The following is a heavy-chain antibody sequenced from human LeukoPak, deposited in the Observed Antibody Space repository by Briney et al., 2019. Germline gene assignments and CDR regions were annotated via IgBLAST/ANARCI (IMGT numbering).Heavy chain of an antibody. CDR3: ARTQDYYDSSGPDRYYFDY. J-gene: IGHJ4*02. Sequence: ASVKVSCKASGYTFTSYGISWVRQAPGQGLEWMGWISAYNGNTNYAQKLQSRVTMTTDTSTSTAYMELRSLRSDDTAMYYCARTQDYYDSSGPDRYYFDYWGQGTLVTVSS. V-gene: IGHV1-18*01. D-gene: IGHD3-22*01. CDR1: GYTFTSYG. CDR2: ISAYNGNT.